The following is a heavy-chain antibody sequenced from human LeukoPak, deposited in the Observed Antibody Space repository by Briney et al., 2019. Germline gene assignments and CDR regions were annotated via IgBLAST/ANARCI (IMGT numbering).Heavy chain of an antibody. CDR1: GFTFSSYG. V-gene: IGHV3-30*18. J-gene: IGHJ4*02. CDR3: AKDTVTWGYNYVYVEELDY. D-gene: IGHD5-18*01. Sequence: GGSLRLSCAASGFTFSSYGMHWVRQAPGKGLEWVAVISYDGSNKHYVDSVKGRFTISRDNSKNTLYLQMNSLRAEDTALYYCAKDTVTWGYNYVYVEELDYWGQGTLVTVSS. CDR2: ISYDGSNK.